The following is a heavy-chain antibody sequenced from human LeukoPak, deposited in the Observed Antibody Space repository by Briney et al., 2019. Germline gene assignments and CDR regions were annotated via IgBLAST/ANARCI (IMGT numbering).Heavy chain of an antibody. CDR3: ARDLSPIPPKNVAAAGTLNYYYYGMDV. J-gene: IGHJ6*02. V-gene: IGHV3-21*01. CDR1: GFTFSSYS. CDR2: ISSSSSYI. D-gene: IGHD6-13*01. Sequence: PGGSLRLSCAASGFTFSSYSMNWVRQAPGKGLEWVSSISSSSSYIYYADSVKGRFTISRDNAKNSLYLRMNSLRAEDTAVYYCARDLSPIPPKNVAAAGTLNYYYYGMDVWGQGTTVTVSS.